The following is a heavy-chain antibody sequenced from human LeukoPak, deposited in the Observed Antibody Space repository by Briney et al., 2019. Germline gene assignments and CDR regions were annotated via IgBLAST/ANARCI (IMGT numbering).Heavy chain of an antibody. CDR3: ARGPYSPYYFDY. J-gene: IGHJ4*02. D-gene: IGHD6-13*01. CDR1: GGSISSYY. CDR2: IYYSGGT. V-gene: IGHV4-59*12. Sequence: SETLSLTCTVSGGSISSYYWSWLRQPPGKGLEWLGYIYYSGGTNYNPSLKSRVTISVDTSKIHFSLKLSSVTAADTAVYYCARGPYSPYYFDYWGQGTLVTVSS.